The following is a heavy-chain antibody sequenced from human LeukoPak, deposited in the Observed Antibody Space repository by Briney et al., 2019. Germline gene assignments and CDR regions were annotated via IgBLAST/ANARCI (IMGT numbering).Heavy chain of an antibody. J-gene: IGHJ4*02. D-gene: IGHD6-13*01. CDR3: ARDRRKYSGRSGDYFDY. Sequence: GSLRLSCAASGFTFSGSWMTWVRQAPGKGLELVANIKRDGSEKNYVDSVKGRFTISRDNTKNSLYLQMNSLRAEDTAVYYCARDRRKYSGRSGDYFDYWGQGTLVTVSS. CDR1: GFTFSGSW. V-gene: IGHV3-7*01. CDR2: IKRDGSEK.